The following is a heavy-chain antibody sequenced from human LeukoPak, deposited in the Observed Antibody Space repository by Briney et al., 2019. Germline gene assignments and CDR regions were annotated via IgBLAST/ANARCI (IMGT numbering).Heavy chain of an antibody. CDR3: ASLKTVPAATTYYYYGMDV. CDR1: GGSISSSSYY. CDR2: IYYSGST. D-gene: IGHD2-2*01. V-gene: IGHV4-39*01. Sequence: PSETLSLTCTVSGGSISSSSYYWRWIRQPPGKGLEWIGSIYYSGSTYYNPSLKSRVTISVDTSKNQFSLKLSSVTAADTAVYYCASLKTVPAATTYYYYGMDVWGQGTTVTVSS. J-gene: IGHJ6*02.